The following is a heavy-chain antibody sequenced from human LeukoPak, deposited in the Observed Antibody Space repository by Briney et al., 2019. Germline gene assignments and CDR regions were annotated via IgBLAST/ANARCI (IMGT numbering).Heavy chain of an antibody. CDR2: IKQDGSEK. CDR3: ARDGFGTGSN. Sequence: GGSLRLSCVASGFTFGKYWMSWVRQAPGKGQEWVANIKQDGSEKNYVDSVKGRFIISRDNAKNSLYLQMNTLRADDTAVYYCARDGFGTGSNWGQGTLVTVSS. CDR1: GFTFGKYW. V-gene: IGHV3-7*03. D-gene: IGHD3-16*01. J-gene: IGHJ4*02.